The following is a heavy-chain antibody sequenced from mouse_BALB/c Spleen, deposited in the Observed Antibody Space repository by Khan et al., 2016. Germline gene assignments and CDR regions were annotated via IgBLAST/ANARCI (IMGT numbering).Heavy chain of an antibody. V-gene: IGHV1-9*01. J-gene: IGHJ3*01. CDR1: GYTFSRYW. Sequence: QVQLKESGAELMKPGASVKISCKATGYTFSRYWIEWVKERPGHGLAWIGEILPGTGSTNYNEKLKGKATFTAETSSNTAYIQLSSLTSEDSAVYYGARGAYWGRGTLVTGSA. CDR3: ARGAY. CDR2: ILPGTGST.